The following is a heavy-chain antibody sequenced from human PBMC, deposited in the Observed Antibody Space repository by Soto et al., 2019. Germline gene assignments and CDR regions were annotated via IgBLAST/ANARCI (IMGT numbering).Heavy chain of an antibody. Sequence: PGGSLRLSCAASGFTFSSYAMSWVRQAPGKGLEWVSAISGSGGSTYYADSVKGRFTISRDESKNTLFLHMNSLRAADTAVYYCARGQRALITYGPFDPWGQGTLVTVSS. D-gene: IGHD4-17*01. V-gene: IGHV3-23*01. CDR3: ARGQRALITYGPFDP. CDR1: GFTFSSYA. CDR2: ISGSGGST. J-gene: IGHJ5*02.